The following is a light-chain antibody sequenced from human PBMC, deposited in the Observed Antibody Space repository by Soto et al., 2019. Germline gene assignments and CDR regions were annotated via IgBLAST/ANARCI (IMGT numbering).Light chain of an antibody. CDR3: QQYQNLWT. Sequence: IVMTQSPATLSVSPGKRAALSCRAGQTIYSNVAWYQQRPGQAPRLLIYRASTRATGVPARLSGSGSGTDFPLTISGLQSEDFALYYCQQYQNLWTFGHGTKVDI. CDR2: RAS. CDR1: QTIYSN. V-gene: IGKV3-15*01. J-gene: IGKJ1*01.